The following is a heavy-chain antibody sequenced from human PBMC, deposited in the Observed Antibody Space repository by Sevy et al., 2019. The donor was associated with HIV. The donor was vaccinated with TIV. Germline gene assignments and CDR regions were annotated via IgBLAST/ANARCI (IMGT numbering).Heavy chain of an antibody. CDR1: GFTFSNVW. CDR3: TTEAVDCSTTTCSLAMDV. D-gene: IGHD2-2*01. CDR2: IKSKIDGGTI. V-gene: IGHV3-15*01. Sequence: GGSLRLSCAASGFTFSNVWMSWVRQAPGKGLEWVGRIKSKIDGGTIDYAAPVKVRFTISRDDSKNTLYLQMNSLKTEDTAVYYCTTEAVDCSTTTCSLAMDVWDQGTTVTVSS. J-gene: IGHJ6*02.